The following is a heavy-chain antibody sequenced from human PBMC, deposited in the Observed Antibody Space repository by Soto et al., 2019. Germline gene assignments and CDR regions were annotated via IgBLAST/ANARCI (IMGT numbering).Heavy chain of an antibody. Sequence: EVQLVESGGGLVHPGRSLRLSCVASGFNFDDHVMHWVRQVPGKGLEWVGHINWDGYSIGYGGSVRGRFTISRDNAKNTLFLPMNSLRREDPGFDYCARTWSGSTRGRVDVWGQGTTVTVSS. D-gene: IGHD3-3*01. CDR3: ARTWSGSTRGRVDV. J-gene: IGHJ6*02. V-gene: IGHV3-9*01. CDR2: INWDGYSI. CDR1: GFNFDDHV.